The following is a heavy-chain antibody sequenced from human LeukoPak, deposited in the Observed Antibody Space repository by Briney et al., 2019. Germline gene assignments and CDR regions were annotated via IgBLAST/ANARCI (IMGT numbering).Heavy chain of an antibody. V-gene: IGHV1-8*03. Sequence: ASVKVSCKASGYTFTSYDINWVRQATGQGLEWMRWMNPNSGNTGYAQKFQGRVTITRNTSISTAYMELSSLRSEDTAVYYCARGRRLRFLEWLLFDAFDIWGQGTMVTVSS. CDR2: MNPNSGNT. J-gene: IGHJ3*02. D-gene: IGHD3-3*01. CDR3: ARGRRLRFLEWLLFDAFDI. CDR1: GYTFTSYD.